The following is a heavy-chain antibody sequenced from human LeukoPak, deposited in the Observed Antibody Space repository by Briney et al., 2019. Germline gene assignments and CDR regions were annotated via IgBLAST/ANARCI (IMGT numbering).Heavy chain of an antibody. Sequence: PGGSLRLSCVASGFTFSSHGMHWVRQAPGKGLEWVAVIWYDGSEKYYADSVKGRFIISRDNSKNMLYLQMNSLRADDTAVYYCARWGNNKILDYWGPGNLGSVSS. CDR3: ARWGNNKILDY. CDR1: GFTFSSHG. CDR2: IWYDGSEK. D-gene: IGHD7-27*01. V-gene: IGHV3-33*01. J-gene: IGHJ4*02.